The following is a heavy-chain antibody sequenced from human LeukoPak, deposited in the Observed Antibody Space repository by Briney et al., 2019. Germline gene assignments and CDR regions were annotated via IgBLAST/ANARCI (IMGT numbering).Heavy chain of an antibody. V-gene: IGHV3-53*01. CDR1: GIAVIGNY. Sequence: GGSLTLSCAASGIAVIGNYMSWVRQPPGKGLEWVSFISINTDTFYADSVRGRFTISRDSSKNTLFLQMNSLRDEDSAVYYCAIAQSWDELFDSWGQGTLVAVSS. J-gene: IGHJ4*02. D-gene: IGHD1-26*01. CDR2: ISINTDT. CDR3: AIAQSWDELFDS.